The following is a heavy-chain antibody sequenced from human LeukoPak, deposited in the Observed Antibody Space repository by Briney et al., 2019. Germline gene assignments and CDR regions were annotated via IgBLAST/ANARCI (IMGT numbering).Heavy chain of an antibody. CDR1: GGSISSYY. CDR3: ARHATVVTAPAFDY. J-gene: IGHJ4*02. Sequence: SETLSFTCTVSGGSISSYYWSWIRQPPGKGLEWIGYIYTSGSTNYNPSLKSRVTISVDTSKNQFSLKLSSVTAADTAVYYCARHATVVTAPAFDYWGQGTLVTVSS. D-gene: IGHD2-21*02. CDR2: IYTSGST. V-gene: IGHV4-4*09.